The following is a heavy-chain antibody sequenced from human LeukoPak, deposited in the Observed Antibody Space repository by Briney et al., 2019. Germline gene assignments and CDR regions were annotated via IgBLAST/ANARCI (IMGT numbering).Heavy chain of an antibody. CDR1: GGSISSGDYY. CDR3: ARVCGGDCYPLGFDP. CDR2: IYYSGST. Sequence: PSETLSLTCTVSGGSISSGDYYWSWIRQPPGKGLEWIGYIYYSGSTNYNPSLKSRVTISVDTSKNKFSLKVRSVTAADTAVYYCARVCGGDCYPLGFDPWGQGTLVTVSS. J-gene: IGHJ5*02. V-gene: IGHV4-61*08. D-gene: IGHD2-21*02.